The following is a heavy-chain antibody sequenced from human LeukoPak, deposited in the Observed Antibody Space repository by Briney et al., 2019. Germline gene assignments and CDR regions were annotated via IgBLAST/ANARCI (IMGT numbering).Heavy chain of an antibody. D-gene: IGHD4-17*01. J-gene: IGHJ4*02. CDR3: ARSDGDLYFDY. CDR1: GFTFSSCS. Sequence: SGGSLRLSCAASGFTFSSCSMNWVRQAPGKGLEWVSSISSSSSYIYYADSVKGRFTSSRDNAKNSLYLQMNSLRAEDTAVYYCARSDGDLYFDYWGQGTLVTVSS. V-gene: IGHV3-21*01. CDR2: ISSSSSYI.